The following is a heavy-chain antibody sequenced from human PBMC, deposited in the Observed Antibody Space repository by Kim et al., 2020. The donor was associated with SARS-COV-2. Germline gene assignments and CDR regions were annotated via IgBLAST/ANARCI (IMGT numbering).Heavy chain of an antibody. V-gene: IGHV3-48*03. Sequence: GGSLRLSCAASGFTFSSYEMNWVRQAPGKGLEWVSYISSSGSTIYYADSVKGRFTISRDNAKNSLYLQMNSLRAEDTAVYYCARDHIAVAGSNEPANWYFDLWGRGTLVTVSS. CDR1: GFTFSSYE. CDR2: ISSSGSTI. D-gene: IGHD6-19*01. CDR3: ARDHIAVAGSNEPANWYFDL. J-gene: IGHJ2*01.